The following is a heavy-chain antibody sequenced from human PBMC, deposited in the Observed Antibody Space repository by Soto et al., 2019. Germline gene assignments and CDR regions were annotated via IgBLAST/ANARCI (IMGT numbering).Heavy chain of an antibody. D-gene: IGHD3-22*01. Sequence: QVQLVQSGAEVKKPGASVKVSCKASGYTFTSYGISWVRQAPGQGLEWMGWISAYNGNTNYAQKLQSRVTMTTDTSTSTAYMELRSLRSDDTAVYYCARDGYYDSSGYRSDFDYWGQGTLVTVSS. V-gene: IGHV1-18*01. CDR2: ISAYNGNT. CDR1: GYTFTSYG. CDR3: ARDGYYDSSGYRSDFDY. J-gene: IGHJ4*02.